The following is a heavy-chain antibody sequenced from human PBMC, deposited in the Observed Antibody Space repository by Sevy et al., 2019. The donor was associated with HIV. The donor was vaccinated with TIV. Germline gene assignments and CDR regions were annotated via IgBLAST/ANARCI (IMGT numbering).Heavy chain of an antibody. J-gene: IGHJ5*02. CDR2: VTHSGFT. CDR1: GGSFSANC. CDR3: ARGGGITATAIETWFDP. D-gene: IGHD1-7*01. V-gene: IGHV4-34*01. Sequence: SETLSLTCAVYGGSFSANCWSWIRLPPGKGLEWIGAVTHSGFTKYNPSLESRVTISVDTSKNQFSLKMNSVTAADTAVYYCARGGGITATAIETWFDPWGQGTLVTVSS.